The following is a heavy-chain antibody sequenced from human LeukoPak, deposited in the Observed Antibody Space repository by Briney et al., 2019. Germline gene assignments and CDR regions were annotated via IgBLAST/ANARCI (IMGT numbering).Heavy chain of an antibody. CDR1: GGSISTYY. CDR2: ISDIGST. J-gene: IGHJ4*02. Sequence: SETLSLTCTVSGGSISTYYWSWIRQPPGNGLEWMGCISDIGSTNYNPSLKSRVSISVDTSKNQISIEMTSVTAADSAVYYCARGGRLRWQQPFDTWGQGTLVAVSS. D-gene: IGHD5-24*01. CDR3: ARGGRLRWQQPFDT. V-gene: IGHV4-59*01.